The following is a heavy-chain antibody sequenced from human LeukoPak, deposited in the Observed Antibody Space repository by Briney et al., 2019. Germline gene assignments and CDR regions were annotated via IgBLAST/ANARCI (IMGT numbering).Heavy chain of an antibody. Sequence: GGSLNPPCLAPGLTSKTYGRHGVPQPPGRGLGGVPQIKTDGSSPTYADSVKGRFTISRDNAKNTLYLQMNSLRAEDTAVYYCARGLAVIPAGIADYWGQGTLVTVSS. CDR3: ARGLAVIPAGIADY. D-gene: IGHD6-13*01. CDR2: IKTDGSSP. J-gene: IGHJ4*02. CDR1: GLTSKTYG. V-gene: IGHV3-74*01.